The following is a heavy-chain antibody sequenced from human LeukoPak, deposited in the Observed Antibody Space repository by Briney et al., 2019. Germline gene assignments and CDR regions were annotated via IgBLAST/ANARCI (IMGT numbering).Heavy chain of an antibody. CDR3: AKDWSTVTKDTFDP. D-gene: IGHD4-17*01. Sequence: GGSLRLSCAASGFTFSSYAMTWVRQAPGKGLEWVSAISGSGDSTNYADSVKGRFTISRDNSKNTLYLQMNSLRAEDTAVYYCAKDWSTVTKDTFDPWGQGTLVTVSS. CDR2: ISGSGDST. J-gene: IGHJ5*02. V-gene: IGHV3-23*01. CDR1: GFTFSSYA.